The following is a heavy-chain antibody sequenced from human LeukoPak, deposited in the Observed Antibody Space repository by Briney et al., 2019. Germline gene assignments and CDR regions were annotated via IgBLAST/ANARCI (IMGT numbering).Heavy chain of an antibody. CDR2: ISGSGGNT. V-gene: IGHV3-23*01. CDR3: AKDSRDGYNYVNWYFDL. CDR1: GFTFSSCA. D-gene: IGHD5-24*01. J-gene: IGHJ2*01. Sequence: GGSLRLSCAASGFTFSSCAMTWVRQAPGKGLEWVSGISGSGGNTYYADSVKGRFTISRDNSKNTLYLQMNSLRAEDTAVYYCAKDSRDGYNYVNWYFDLWGRGTLVTVSS.